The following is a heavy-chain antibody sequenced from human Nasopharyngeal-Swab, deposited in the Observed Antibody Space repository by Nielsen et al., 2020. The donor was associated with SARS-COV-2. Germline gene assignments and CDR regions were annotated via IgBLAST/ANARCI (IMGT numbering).Heavy chain of an antibody. J-gene: IGHJ5*02. D-gene: IGHD6-13*01. CDR1: GGSISSYY. V-gene: IGHV4-59*01. CDR2: IYYSGST. CDR3: ARGRRGSSWDLNWFDP. Sequence: SETLSLTCTVSGGSISSYYWGWIRQPPGKGLEWIGYIYYSGSTNYNPSLKSRVTISVDTSKNQFSLKLSSVTAADTAVYYCARGRRGSSWDLNWFDPWGQGTLVTVSS.